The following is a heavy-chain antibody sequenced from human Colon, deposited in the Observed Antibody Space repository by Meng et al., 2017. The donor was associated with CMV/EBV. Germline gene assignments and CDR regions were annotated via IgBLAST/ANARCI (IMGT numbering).Heavy chain of an antibody. CDR2: IWYDGSNK. CDR3: AKDPGVRSRGMDV. CDR1: GFTFSSYG. J-gene: IGHJ6*02. V-gene: IGHV3-33*06. Sequence: GESLKISCAASGFTFSSYGMHWVRQAPGKGLEWVAVIWYDGSNKYYADSVKSRFTISRDNSKNTLYLQMNSLRAEDTAVYYCAKDPGVRSRGMDVWGQGTTVTVSS. D-gene: IGHD3-10*01.